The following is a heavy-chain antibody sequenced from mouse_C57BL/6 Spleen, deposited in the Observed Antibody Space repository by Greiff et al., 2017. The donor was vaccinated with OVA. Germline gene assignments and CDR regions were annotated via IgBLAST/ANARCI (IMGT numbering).Heavy chain of an antibody. Sequence: QVQLKESGAELVRPGTSVKVSCKASGYAFTNYLIEWVKQRPGQGLEWIGVINPGSGGTNYNEKFKGKATLTADKSSSTSYMQLSSLTSEDSAVYFCARNGITTVVARDYFDYWGQGTTLTVSS. CDR1: GYAFTNYL. CDR3: ARNGITTVVARDYFDY. J-gene: IGHJ2*01. CDR2: INPGSGGT. D-gene: IGHD1-1*01. V-gene: IGHV1-54*01.